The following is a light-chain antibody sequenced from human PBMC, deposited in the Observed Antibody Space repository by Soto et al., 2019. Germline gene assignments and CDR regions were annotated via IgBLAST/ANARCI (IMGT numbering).Light chain of an antibody. CDR3: QQYNNWPPWT. CDR1: QSVTTT. Sequence: EVVITQSPATRSVSPGGRATLSCMASQSVTTTMAWYQQKPGQAPRLLIYGASTRATGIPARFSGSGSGTDFTLTIRSLQSEDFAVYYCQQYNNWPPWTCGQGTKVDIK. J-gene: IGKJ1*01. V-gene: IGKV3-15*01. CDR2: GAS.